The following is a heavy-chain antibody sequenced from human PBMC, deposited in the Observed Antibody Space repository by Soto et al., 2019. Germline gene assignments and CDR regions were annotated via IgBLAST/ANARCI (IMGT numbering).Heavy chain of an antibody. CDR1: GGSISSGGYY. D-gene: IGHD3-22*01. CDR3: AMYYDSSGSYY. CDR2: IYYSGST. Sequence: LSETLSLTCTVSGGSISSGGYYWSWIRQHPGKGLEWIGYIYYSGSTYYNPSLKSRVTISVDTSKNQFSLKLSSVTAADTAVYYCAMYYDSSGSYYWGQGTLVTVSS. V-gene: IGHV4-31*03. J-gene: IGHJ4*02.